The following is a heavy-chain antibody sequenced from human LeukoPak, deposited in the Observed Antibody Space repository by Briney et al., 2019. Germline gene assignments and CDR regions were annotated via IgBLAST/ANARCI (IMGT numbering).Heavy chain of an antibody. J-gene: IGHJ3*02. Sequence: GGSLRLSCAASGFTFDDYAMHWVRQAPGKGLEWVSGISWNSGSIGYADSVKGRFAISRDNSKNTLYLQMNSLRAEDTAVYYCAKIGAARPHDAFDIWGQGTMVTVSS. CDR2: ISWNSGSI. D-gene: IGHD6-6*01. CDR3: AKIGAARPHDAFDI. V-gene: IGHV3-9*01. CDR1: GFTFDDYA.